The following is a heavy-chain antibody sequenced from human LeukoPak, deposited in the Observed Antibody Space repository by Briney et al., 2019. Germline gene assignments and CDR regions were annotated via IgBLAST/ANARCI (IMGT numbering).Heavy chain of an antibody. D-gene: IGHD3-22*01. CDR3: ARNGYYDSSSYYLFDY. V-gene: IGHV3-53*01. CDR2: IYSGGST. J-gene: IGHJ4*02. CDR1: GFPVSSNY. Sequence: PGGSLSLSCAASGFPVSSNYMSWVRQAPGKGLEWVSVIYSGGSTDYADSVKGRFTISRDNSKNTLYLQMNSLRAEDTAVYYCARNGYYDSSSYYLFDYWGQGTLVTVSS.